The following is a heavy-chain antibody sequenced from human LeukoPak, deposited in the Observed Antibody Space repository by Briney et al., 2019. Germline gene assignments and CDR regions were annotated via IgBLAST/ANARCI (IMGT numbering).Heavy chain of an antibody. J-gene: IGHJ5*02. CDR3: ARHRGYCTSTSCPNWFDP. D-gene: IGHD2-2*01. Sequence: GESLKISCKASGDSFTSYWIGWVRQMPGKGLEWMGIIYLGDSDTRHSPSFQGQVTISADKSISTAYLQWSSLQASDTAIYYCARHRGYCTSTSCPNWFDPWGQGTLVTVSS. CDR2: IYLGDSDT. V-gene: IGHV5-51*01. CDR1: GDSFTSYW.